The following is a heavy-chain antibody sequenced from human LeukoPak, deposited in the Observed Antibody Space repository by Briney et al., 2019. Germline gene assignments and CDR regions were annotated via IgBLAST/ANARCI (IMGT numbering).Heavy chain of an antibody. Sequence: ASVKVSCKASGYTFTSYGISWVRQAPGQGLEWMGWINTNTGDPTYAQGFTGRFVFSLDTSVSTAYLQISSLKAEDTAVYYCARDKIQLWLPGDAFDIWGQGTMVTVSS. D-gene: IGHD5-18*01. CDR1: GYTFTSYG. CDR3: ARDKIQLWLPGDAFDI. J-gene: IGHJ3*02. V-gene: IGHV7-4-1*02. CDR2: INTNTGDP.